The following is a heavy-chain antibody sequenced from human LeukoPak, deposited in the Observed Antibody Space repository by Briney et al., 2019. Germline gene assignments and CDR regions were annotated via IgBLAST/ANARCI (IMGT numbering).Heavy chain of an antibody. J-gene: IGHJ4*02. Sequence: SETLSLTCAVYGGSFSGYYWSWIRQPPGKGLEWIGEINHSGSSNYNPSLKSRVTISVDTSKNQFSLKLSSVTAAATAVYYCARADLTGGPSSFDYWGQGTLVTVSS. D-gene: IGHD3-9*01. CDR1: GGSFSGYY. CDR3: ARADLTGGPSSFDY. CDR2: INHSGSS. V-gene: IGHV4-34*01.